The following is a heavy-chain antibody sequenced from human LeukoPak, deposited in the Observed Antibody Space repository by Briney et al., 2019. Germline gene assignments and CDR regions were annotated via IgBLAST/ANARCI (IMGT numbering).Heavy chain of an antibody. Sequence: SGPALVKPTQTLTLTCTFSGFSLSTSGMCVSWIRQPPGKALEWLARIDWDDDKYYSTSLKTRLTISKDTSKNQVVLTMTNMDPVDTATYYCARNPTYYYDSSGYFGAFDIWGQGTMVTVSS. V-gene: IGHV2-70*11. J-gene: IGHJ3*02. CDR3: ARNPTYYYDSSGYFGAFDI. CDR2: IDWDDDK. CDR1: GFSLSTSGMC. D-gene: IGHD3-22*01.